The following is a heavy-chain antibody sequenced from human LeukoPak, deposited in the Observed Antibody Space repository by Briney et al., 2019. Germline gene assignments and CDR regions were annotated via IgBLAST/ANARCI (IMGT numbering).Heavy chain of an antibody. J-gene: IGHJ4*02. V-gene: IGHV4-59*01. D-gene: IGHD3-10*01. CDR3: VRDGIRGVPGIITIRYDY. Sequence: PSETLSLTCTVSGGSISSYYWSWIRQPPGKGLEWIGYIYYSGSTNYNPSLKSRVTISVDTSKNQFSLKLSSVTAADTAVYYCVRDGIRGVPGIITIRYDYWGQGTLVTVSS. CDR1: GGSISSYY. CDR2: IYYSGST.